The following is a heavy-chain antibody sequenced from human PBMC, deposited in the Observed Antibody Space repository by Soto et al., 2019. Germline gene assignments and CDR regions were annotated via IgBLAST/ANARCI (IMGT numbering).Heavy chain of an antibody. CDR3: ARALWFGEFNWFDP. D-gene: IGHD3-10*01. V-gene: IGHV4-30-4*01. CDR2: IYYSGST. CDR1: GGSISSDDYY. Sequence: SETLSLTCTVSGGSISSDDYYWSWIRQPPGKGLEWIGYIYYSGSTYYNPSLKSRVTISVDTSKNQFSLKLGSVTAADTAVYYCARALWFGEFNWFDPWGQGTLVTVSS. J-gene: IGHJ5*02.